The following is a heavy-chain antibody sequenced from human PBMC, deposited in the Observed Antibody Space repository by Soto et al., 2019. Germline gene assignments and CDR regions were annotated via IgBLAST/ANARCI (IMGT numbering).Heavy chain of an antibody. D-gene: IGHD3-10*01. V-gene: IGHV3-23*01. Sequence: GGSLRLSCAASGFTFSSYSMNWVRQAPGKGLEWVSAISGSGGSTYYADSVKGRFTISRDNSKNTLYLQMNSLRAEDTAVYYCAKDGVRMVRGVINYYYMDVWGKGTTVTVSS. CDR2: ISGSGGST. J-gene: IGHJ6*03. CDR1: GFTFSSYS. CDR3: AKDGVRMVRGVINYYYMDV.